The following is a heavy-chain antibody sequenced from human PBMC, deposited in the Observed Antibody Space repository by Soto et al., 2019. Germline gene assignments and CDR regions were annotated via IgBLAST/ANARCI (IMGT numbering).Heavy chain of an antibody. Sequence: PGGSLRLSCAASGFTFSSYGIHWVRQAPGKGLEWVAFISYDGSNKIFADSVKGRFTISRDNSKNTLYLQMNSLRAEDTAVYYCAKDPAATGGHQFDYWGQGTLVTVSS. V-gene: IGHV3-30*18. D-gene: IGHD6-25*01. CDR1: GFTFSSYG. CDR2: ISYDGSNK. CDR3: AKDPAATGGHQFDY. J-gene: IGHJ4*02.